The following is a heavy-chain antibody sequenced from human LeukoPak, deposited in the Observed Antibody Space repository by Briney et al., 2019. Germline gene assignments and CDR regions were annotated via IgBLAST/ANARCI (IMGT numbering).Heavy chain of an antibody. CDR1: GFTFSRYA. V-gene: IGHV3-23*01. CDR3: ASGRYNWNDALDY. D-gene: IGHD1-1*01. Sequence: SGGSLRLSCAASGFTFSRYAMSWVRQAPGKGLEWVSSISGSGGNTYYADSVKGRFTISRGNAKNSLYLQMNSLRAEDTAVYYCASGRYNWNDALDYRGQGTLVTVSS. J-gene: IGHJ4*02. CDR2: ISGSGGNT.